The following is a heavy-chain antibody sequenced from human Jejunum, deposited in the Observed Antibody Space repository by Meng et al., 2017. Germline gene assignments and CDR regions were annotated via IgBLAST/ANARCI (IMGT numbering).Heavy chain of an antibody. CDR1: RLSIKTSGVG. CDR3: AHQRWYKDSEY. J-gene: IGHJ4*02. Sequence: IALKESRPHLVNPTHTLTLTCTLSRLSIKTSGVGVGWIRQPPGKALEWLAVIYWNDETRYSPSLKSRLTISKDTSKSQVVLTMTNMDPVDTATYFCAHQRWYKDSEYWGRGALVTVSS. D-gene: IGHD6-13*01. CDR2: IYWNDET. V-gene: IGHV2-5*01.